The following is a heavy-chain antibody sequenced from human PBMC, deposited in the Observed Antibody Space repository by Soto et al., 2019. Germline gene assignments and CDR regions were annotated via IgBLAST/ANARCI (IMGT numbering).Heavy chain of an antibody. V-gene: IGHV1-46*01. CDR2: INPSGGST. CDR3: ARDLVSSGSYSYGMDV. Sequence: ASVKVSCKASGYTFTSDYMHWVRQAPGQGLEGMGIINPSGGSTSYAQKFQGRVTITRDTSTSTVYMELSSLRSEDTAVYYCARDLVSSGSYSYGMDVWGQGTTVTVSS. D-gene: IGHD1-26*01. CDR1: GYTFTSDY. J-gene: IGHJ6*02.